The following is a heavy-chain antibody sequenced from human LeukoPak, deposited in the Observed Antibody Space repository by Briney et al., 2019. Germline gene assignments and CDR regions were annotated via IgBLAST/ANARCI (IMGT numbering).Heavy chain of an antibody. CDR1: GGSISSGGYS. CDR3: ARGRAFDI. Sequence: PSETLSLTCAVSGGSISSGGYSWSWIRQPPGKGLEWIGYIYYSGSTYYNPSLKSRLTISVDTSKNQFSLRLSSVTAADTAVYYCARGRAFDIWGQGTMVTVSS. V-gene: IGHV4-30-4*07. CDR2: IYYSGST. J-gene: IGHJ3*02.